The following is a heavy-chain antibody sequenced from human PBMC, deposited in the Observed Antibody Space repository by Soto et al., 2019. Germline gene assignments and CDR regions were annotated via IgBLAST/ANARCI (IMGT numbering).Heavy chain of an antibody. CDR1: GFTFSSYA. J-gene: IGHJ4*02. CDR3: APRASGTYYTPSYYFDY. V-gene: IGHV3-23*01. D-gene: IGHD3-10*01. CDR2: ISGSGGST. Sequence: GGSLRLSCAASGFTFSSYAMSWVRQAPGKGLEWVSAISGSGGSTYYADSVKGRFTISRDNSKNTLYLQMNSLRAEDTAVYYCAPRASGTYYTPSYYFDYWGQGTLVTVSS.